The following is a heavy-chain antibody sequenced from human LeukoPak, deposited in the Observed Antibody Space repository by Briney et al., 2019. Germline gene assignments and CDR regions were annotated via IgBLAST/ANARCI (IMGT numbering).Heavy chain of an antibody. J-gene: IGHJ3*02. CDR3: ARGAIAAAGTNAFDI. D-gene: IGHD6-13*01. CDR2: IYHSEST. Sequence: PSETLSLTCTVSGYSISSGYYWGWLRQPPGKGLEWIGSIYHSESTYYNPSLKSRVTISVDTSKNQFSLKLSSVTAADTAVYYCARGAIAAAGTNAFDIWXQGTMVTVSS. CDR1: GYSISSGYY. V-gene: IGHV4-38-2*02.